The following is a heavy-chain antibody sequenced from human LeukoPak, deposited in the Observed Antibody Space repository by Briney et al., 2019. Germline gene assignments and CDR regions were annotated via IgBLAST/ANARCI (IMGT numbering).Heavy chain of an antibody. CDR2: VYYIGTT. V-gene: IGHV4-61*01. D-gene: IGHD6-6*01. Sequence: SQTLSLTCTVSGGSVSNPYSYWSWIRQPPGKGLEWIGNVYYIGTTSYNSSLKSRVTISIDTSRNQFSLEVTSMTAADTAVYYCARNTSSSPWFDPWGQGTLVTVSS. CDR3: ARNTSSSPWFDP. CDR1: GGSVSNPYSY. J-gene: IGHJ5*02.